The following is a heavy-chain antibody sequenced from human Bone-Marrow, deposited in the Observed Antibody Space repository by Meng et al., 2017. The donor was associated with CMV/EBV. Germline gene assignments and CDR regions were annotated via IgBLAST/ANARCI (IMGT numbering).Heavy chain of an antibody. Sequence: GESLKISCMGSGYIFTSYWIGWVRQAPGQGLEWMGWISAYNGNTNYAQKLQGRVTMTTDTSTSTAYMELRSLRSVDTAVYYGARAAAAACWGQGTLVTVSS. J-gene: IGHJ4*02. CDR3: ARAAAAAC. CDR1: GYIFTSYW. V-gene: IGHV1-18*04. CDR2: ISAYNGNT. D-gene: IGHD6-13*01.